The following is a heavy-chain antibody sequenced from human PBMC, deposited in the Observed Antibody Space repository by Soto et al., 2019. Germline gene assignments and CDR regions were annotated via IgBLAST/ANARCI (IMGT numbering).Heavy chain of an antibody. CDR1: GYIFIDHF. CDR3: ARRYDSSGYLDH. Sequence: QVQLVQSGAEAKKPGASVKVSCKTSGYIFIDHFIYWVRQAPGQGLEWVGWTNPKNGDTKTAQKFQGRVTVTRDTSMTTAYLELSGLASEDTAVYYCARRYDSSGYLDHWGQGTLVTVSS. J-gene: IGHJ4*02. CDR2: TNPKNGDT. D-gene: IGHD6-19*01. V-gene: IGHV1-2*02.